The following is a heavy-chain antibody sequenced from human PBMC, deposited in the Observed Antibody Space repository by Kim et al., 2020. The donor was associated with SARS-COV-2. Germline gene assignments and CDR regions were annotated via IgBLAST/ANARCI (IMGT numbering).Heavy chain of an antibody. V-gene: IGHV3-30*02. D-gene: IGHD3-22*01. CDR3: AKEQDSSGYYYYFDY. Sequence: DSVKGRFTISRDNSKNTLYLQMNSLRAEDTAVYYCAKEQDSSGYYYYFDYWGQGTLVTVSS. J-gene: IGHJ4*02.